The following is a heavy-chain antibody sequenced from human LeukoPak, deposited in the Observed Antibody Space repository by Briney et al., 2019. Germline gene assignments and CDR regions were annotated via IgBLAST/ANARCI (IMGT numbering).Heavy chain of an antibody. CDR2: IKSKADGGTT. Sequence: GGSLRLSCAASGFTFSNAWVSWVRQAPGKGLEWVGRIKSKADGGTTEYAAPVKGRFTISRGDSKNTLYLQMNSLKTDDTAVYYCTTPRREIAVAGGDYWGQGTLVTVPS. D-gene: IGHD6-19*01. J-gene: IGHJ4*02. V-gene: IGHV3-15*01. CDR1: GFTFSNAW. CDR3: TTPRREIAVAGGDY.